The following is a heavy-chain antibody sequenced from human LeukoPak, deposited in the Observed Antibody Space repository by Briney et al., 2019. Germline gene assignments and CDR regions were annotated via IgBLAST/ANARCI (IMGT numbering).Heavy chain of an antibody. D-gene: IGHD5-18*01. CDR3: ARDRSYGGVFFLY. J-gene: IGHJ4*02. V-gene: IGHV4-39*07. CDR1: GGSISSSSYY. Sequence: SETLSLTCTVSGGSISSSSYYWCWIRQPPGKGLEWIGSIYYSGSTYYNPSLKSRVTISEDTSKNLSSRKLSSVTAADAAVYYCARDRSYGGVFFLYWGQRTPVSVSS. CDR2: IYYSGST.